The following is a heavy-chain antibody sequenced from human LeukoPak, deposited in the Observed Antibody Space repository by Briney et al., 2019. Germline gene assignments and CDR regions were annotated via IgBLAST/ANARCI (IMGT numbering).Heavy chain of an antibody. CDR2: MNPNSGNT. D-gene: IGHD2-15*01. V-gene: IGHV1-8*01. Sequence: GASVKVSRKASGYTFTSYDINWVRQATGQGLEWMGWMNPNSGNTGYAQKFQGRVTMTRNTSISTAYMELSSLRSEDTAVYYCARVTVYCSGGSCPNWFDPWGQGTLVTVSS. CDR3: ARVTVYCSGGSCPNWFDP. CDR1: GYTFTSYD. J-gene: IGHJ5*02.